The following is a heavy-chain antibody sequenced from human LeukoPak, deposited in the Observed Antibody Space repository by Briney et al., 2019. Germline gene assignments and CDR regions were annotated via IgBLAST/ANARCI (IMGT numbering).Heavy chain of an antibody. J-gene: IGHJ4*02. CDR2: ISYDGSNK. CDR3: AKARPQLPLLW. Sequence: GGSLRLSCAASGFTFSSYGVHWVRQAAGKGLEWVAVISYDGSNKYYADSVKGRFTISRDNSKNTLYLQMNSLRAEDTAVYYCAKARPQLPLLWWGQGTLVTVSS. V-gene: IGHV3-30*18. CDR1: GFTFSSYG. D-gene: IGHD2-2*01.